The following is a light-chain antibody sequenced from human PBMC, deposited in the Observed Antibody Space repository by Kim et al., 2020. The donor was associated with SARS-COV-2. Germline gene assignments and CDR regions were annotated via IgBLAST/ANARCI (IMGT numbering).Light chain of an antibody. J-gene: IGKJ5*01. CDR1: QSVSSC. V-gene: IGKV1-5*03. CDR3: HKYNNLPIT. Sequence: EIVMTQSPSTLSASLGDRVTLTCRASQSVSSCLAWYQQKPGNVPKLLIYETSIIGSGVPSRFSGSGSGTEFTLTISSLQPDDFAAYYCHKYNNLPITFGQGTRLEIK. CDR2: ETS.